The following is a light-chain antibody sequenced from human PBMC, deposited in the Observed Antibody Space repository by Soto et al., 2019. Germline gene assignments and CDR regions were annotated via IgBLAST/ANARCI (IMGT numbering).Light chain of an antibody. CDR3: QQYGNLPFT. Sequence: DLQMTQSPSSLSASVGDRVTITCQASQDISNYLNWYQQKPGKAPKLLIHDVFNLETGVPSRFSGSGSGTDFTFTISSLQPEDIATYYCQQYGNLPFTFGPGTKVDI. CDR1: QDISNY. CDR2: DVF. V-gene: IGKV1-33*01. J-gene: IGKJ3*01.